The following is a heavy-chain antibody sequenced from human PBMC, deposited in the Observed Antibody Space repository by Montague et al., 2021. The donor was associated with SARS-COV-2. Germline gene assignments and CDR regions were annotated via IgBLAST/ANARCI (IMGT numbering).Heavy chain of an antibody. V-gene: IGHV4-59*08. D-gene: IGHD5-24*01. Sequence: SETLSLTCTVSGGSISSYYWSWIRQPPGKGLEWIGYIYYGGSTNYSPSSKGRVIMSVDTSNNQFSLRLTSVTAADTAVYYCARLRRPDGYSYWFGPWGQGTLVTVSS. CDR1: GGSISSYY. J-gene: IGHJ5*02. CDR3: ARLRRPDGYSYWFGP. CDR2: IYYGGST.